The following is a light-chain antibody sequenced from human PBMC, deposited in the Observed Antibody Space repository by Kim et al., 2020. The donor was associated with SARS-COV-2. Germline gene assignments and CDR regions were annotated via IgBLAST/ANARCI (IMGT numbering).Light chain of an antibody. J-gene: IGKJ1*01. CDR3: QQYGSFRT. V-gene: IGKV3-20*01. CDR2: DAS. CDR1: QSVSTNY. Sequence: EIVLTQSPGTLSLSPGERATLSCRASQSVSTNYLAWYQHKPGQAPRLLIYDASTRATGIPDRFSGSGSGTDFTLTISRLEPEDFAVYYCQQYGSFRTFGQGTKVDIK.